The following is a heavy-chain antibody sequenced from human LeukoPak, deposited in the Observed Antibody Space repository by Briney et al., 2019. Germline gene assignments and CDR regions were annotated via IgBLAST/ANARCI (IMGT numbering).Heavy chain of an antibody. CDR2: IKQDGSEK. CDR3: ASVDYDFWSGTQGAFDI. D-gene: IGHD3-3*01. CDR1: GFTFSSYW. V-gene: IGHV3-7*03. Sequence: GGSLRLSCAASGFTFSSYWMNWVRQAPGKGLEWVANIKQDGSEKYYVDSVKGRFTISRDNAKNSLYLQMNSLRAEDTALYYYASVDYDFWSGTQGAFDIWGQGTMVTVSS. J-gene: IGHJ3*02.